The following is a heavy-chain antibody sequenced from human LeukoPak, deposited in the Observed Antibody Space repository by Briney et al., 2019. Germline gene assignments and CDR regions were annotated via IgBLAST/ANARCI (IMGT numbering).Heavy chain of an antibody. V-gene: IGHV1-24*01. J-gene: IGHJ6*02. Sequence: ASVKVSCKVPGYTLTELSMHWVRQAPGKGLEWMGGFDPEDGETIYAQKFQGRVTMTEDTSTDTAYMELSSLRSEDTAVYYCAVRGDSRIYYYYGMDVWGQGTTVTVSS. CDR1: GYTLTELS. CDR2: FDPEDGET. CDR3: AVRGDSRIYYYYGMDV. D-gene: IGHD3-22*01.